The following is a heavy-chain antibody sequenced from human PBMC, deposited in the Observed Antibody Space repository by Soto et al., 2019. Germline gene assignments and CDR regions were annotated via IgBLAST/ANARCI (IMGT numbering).Heavy chain of an antibody. CDR2: IIPIFGTA. CDR3: ARVCTNGVCSEYYYYYYGMDV. CDR1: GGTFSSYA. V-gene: IGHV1-69*13. Sequence: SVKVSCKASGGTFSSYAISWVRQAPGQGLEWMGGIIPIFGTANYAQKIQGRVTITADESTSTAYMELSSLRSEDTAVYYCARVCTNGVCSEYYYYYYGMDVWGQGTTVTVSS. J-gene: IGHJ6*02. D-gene: IGHD2-8*01.